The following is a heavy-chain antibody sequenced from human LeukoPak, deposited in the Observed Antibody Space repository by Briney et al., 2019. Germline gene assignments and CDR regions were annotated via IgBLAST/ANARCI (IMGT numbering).Heavy chain of an antibody. CDR1: GGSFSGYY. D-gene: IGHD6-19*01. CDR3: ANTRGSSGWEAEYYFDY. CDR2: INHSGST. Sequence: SETLSLTCAVYGGSFSGYYWSWIRQPPGKGLEWIGEINHSGSTNYNPSLKSRVTISVDTSKNQFSLKLSSVTAADTAVYYCANTRGSSGWEAEYYFDYWGQGTLVTVSS. V-gene: IGHV4-34*01. J-gene: IGHJ4*02.